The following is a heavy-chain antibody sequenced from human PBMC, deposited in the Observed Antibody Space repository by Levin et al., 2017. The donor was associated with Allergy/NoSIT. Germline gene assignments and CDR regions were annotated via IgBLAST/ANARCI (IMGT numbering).Heavy chain of an antibody. CDR3: ARDSAGGLGGGMDV. CDR2: ISYDGSNK. CDR1: GFTFSSYA. J-gene: IGHJ6*02. D-gene: IGHD3-3*01. Sequence: LSLTCAASGFTFSSYAMHWVRQAPGKGLEWVAVISYDGSNKYYADSVKGRFTISRDNSKNTLYLQMNSLRAEDTAVYYCARDSAGGLGGGMDVWGQGTTVTVSS. V-gene: IGHV3-30*04.